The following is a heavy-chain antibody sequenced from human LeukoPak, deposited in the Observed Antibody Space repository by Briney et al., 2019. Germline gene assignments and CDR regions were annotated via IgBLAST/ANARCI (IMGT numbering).Heavy chain of an antibody. J-gene: IGHJ4*02. CDR2: INHSGST. D-gene: IGHD3-22*01. CDR3: ARPSFYDSSGYYLPY. Sequence: SETLSLTCAVYGGSFSDYYWSWIRQSPGKGLEWIGEINHSGSTNYNPSLESRVTISVDTSKNQFSLKLSSVTAADTAMYYCARPSFYDSSGYYLPYWGQGTLVTVSS. V-gene: IGHV4-34*01. CDR1: GGSFSDYY.